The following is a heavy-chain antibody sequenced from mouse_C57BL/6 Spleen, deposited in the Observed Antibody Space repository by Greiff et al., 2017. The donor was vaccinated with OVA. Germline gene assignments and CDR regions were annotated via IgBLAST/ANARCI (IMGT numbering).Heavy chain of an antibody. CDR3: ARTYYSNHYAMDY. Sequence: QVQLQQSGAELVRPGASVKLSCKASGYTFTDYYINWVKQRPGQGLEWIARIYPGSGNTYYNEKFKGKATLTAEKSSSTAYMQLSSLTSEDSAVYFCARTYYSNHYAMDYWGQGTSVTVSS. J-gene: IGHJ4*01. CDR2: IYPGSGNT. V-gene: IGHV1-76*01. D-gene: IGHD2-5*01. CDR1: GYTFTDYY.